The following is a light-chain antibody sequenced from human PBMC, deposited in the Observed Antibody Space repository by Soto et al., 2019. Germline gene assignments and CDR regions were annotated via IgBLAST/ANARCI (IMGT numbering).Light chain of an antibody. J-gene: IGKJ1*01. Sequence: EIVLTQSPGTLSLSPGEGATPSCRASQSVSSSYLAWYQQKPGQAPRLLIYGASSRATGIPDRFSGSGSGTDFTLTISRLEPEDFAVYYCQQYGSSLRTFGQGTKVDIK. CDR2: GAS. CDR1: QSVSSSY. CDR3: QQYGSSLRT. V-gene: IGKV3-20*01.